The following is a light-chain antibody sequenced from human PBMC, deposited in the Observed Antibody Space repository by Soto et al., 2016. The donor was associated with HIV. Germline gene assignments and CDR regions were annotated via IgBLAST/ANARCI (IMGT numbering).Light chain of an antibody. Sequence: DIQMTQSPSSLSASIGDRVTITCRASQGITSDLGWYQQKPGKAPKRLIYSASSLQSGVPSRFSGSGSGTEFTLTISSLQPEDFATYYCQQSYSIPLTFGQGTRLEIK. J-gene: IGKJ5*01. CDR3: QQSYSIPLT. V-gene: IGKV1-17*01. CDR2: SAS. CDR1: QGITSD.